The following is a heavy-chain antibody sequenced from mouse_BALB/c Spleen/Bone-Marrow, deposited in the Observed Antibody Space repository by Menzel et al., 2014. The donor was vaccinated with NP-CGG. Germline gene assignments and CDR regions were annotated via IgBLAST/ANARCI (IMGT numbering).Heavy chain of an antibody. Sequence: EVHLVESGAGLVKPGASVKLSCTASGFNIKDTYMHWVKQRPEQGLEWIGRIDPANGNTKYDPKFQGKATITADTSSNTAYLQLSSLTSEDTAVYYCALYYDYDVGYWGQGTTLTVSS. V-gene: IGHV14-3*02. CDR2: IDPANGNT. D-gene: IGHD2-4*01. CDR1: GFNIKDTY. J-gene: IGHJ2*01. CDR3: ALYYDYDVGY.